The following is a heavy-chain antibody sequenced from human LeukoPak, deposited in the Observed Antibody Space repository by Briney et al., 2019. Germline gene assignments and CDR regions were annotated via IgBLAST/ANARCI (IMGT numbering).Heavy chain of an antibody. D-gene: IGHD6-13*01. V-gene: IGHV3-21*01. CDR3: ARDRSSTWSLDY. Sequence: GGSLRLSCAASGFTFSTYSMNWVRQAPGKGLEWVSSISSGSLHIYYADSVKGRFTISRDNSKNSLYLQMNSLRADDTAVYYCARDRSSTWSLDYWGQGTLVTVSS. CDR1: GFTFSTYS. CDR2: ISSGSLHI. J-gene: IGHJ4*02.